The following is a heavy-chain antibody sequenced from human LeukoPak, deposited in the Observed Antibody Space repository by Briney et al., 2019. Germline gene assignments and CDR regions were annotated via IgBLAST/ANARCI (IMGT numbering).Heavy chain of an antibody. CDR1: GYIFTSNY. CDR2: IYPRDGST. Sequence: ASVKVSCKASGYIFTSNYIHWVRQAPGQGLEWMGMIYPRDGSTSYAQRFQDRVTVTRDTSTSTVHMELSGLRSEDTAVYYCARDQEGSDYWGQGTQVTVSS. CDR3: ARDQEGSDY. V-gene: IGHV1-46*01. J-gene: IGHJ4*02.